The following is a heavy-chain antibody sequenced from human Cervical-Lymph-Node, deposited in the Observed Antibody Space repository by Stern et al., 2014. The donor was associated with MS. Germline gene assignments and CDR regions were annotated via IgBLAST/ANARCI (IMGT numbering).Heavy chain of an antibody. V-gene: IGHV4-39*01. CDR1: GGSISSRNFY. Sequence: VQLVESGPGLVKPSETLSLTCTVSGGSISSRNFYWGWIRQAPEKGLEWIGSIYYRGSTSYTPSLKSRLTISVDPSRNQFSLRLSSGTAADTAVYYCARRPITPQDYYYGMDVWGQGTTVTVSS. CDR2: IYYRGST. CDR3: ARRPITPQDYYYGMDV. J-gene: IGHJ6*02. D-gene: IGHD4-23*01.